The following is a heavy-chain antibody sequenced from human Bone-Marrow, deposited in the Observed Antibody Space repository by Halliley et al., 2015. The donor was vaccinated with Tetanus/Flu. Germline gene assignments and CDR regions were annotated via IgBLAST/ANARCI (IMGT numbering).Heavy chain of an antibody. V-gene: IGHV3-23*01. CDR2: NIHCGGAP. Sequence: QEWVLGNIHCGGAPHYGDSVKGRFTISRDNSKNGLYLQMSSLKAEDTAVYYCARDRSYLAFDYGGRGSLVAVSS. J-gene: IGHJ4*02. CDR3: ARDRSYLAFDY. D-gene: IGHD2-21*01.